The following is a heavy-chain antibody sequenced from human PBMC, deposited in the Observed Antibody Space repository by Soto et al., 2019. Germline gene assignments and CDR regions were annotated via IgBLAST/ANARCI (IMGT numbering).Heavy chain of an antibody. CDR3: ARRGYYGSGRHYRGGEYDYYGMDV. V-gene: IGHV1-69*13. Sequence: SVKVSCSASGCTLSSCAISWVRQSPVQGLEWMGVIIPIFGTANYEQKFQGRVTITADESTSTAYMELSSLRSEDTAVYYCARRGYYGSGRHYRGGEYDYYGMDVWGQGTTVTVSS. J-gene: IGHJ6*02. D-gene: IGHD3-10*01. CDR2: IIPIFGTA. CDR1: GCTLSSCA.